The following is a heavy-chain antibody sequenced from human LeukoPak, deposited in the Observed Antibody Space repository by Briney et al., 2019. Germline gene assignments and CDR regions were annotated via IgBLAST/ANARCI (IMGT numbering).Heavy chain of an antibody. V-gene: IGHV1-2*02. CDR3: ARVSTRVVVAAYGY. Sequence: ASVKVSCKASGYTFTDYYIHWVRQAPGQGLEWMGWINPNSGGTNYAQKFQGRVTMTRDTSISTAYMELSRLRSDDTAVYYCARVSTRVVVAAYGYWGQGTLVTVSS. CDR2: INPNSGGT. CDR1: GYTFTDYY. D-gene: IGHD2-15*01. J-gene: IGHJ4*02.